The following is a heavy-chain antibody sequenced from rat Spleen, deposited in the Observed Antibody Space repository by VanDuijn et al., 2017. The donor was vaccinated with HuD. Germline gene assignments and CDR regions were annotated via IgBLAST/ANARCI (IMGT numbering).Heavy chain of an antibody. V-gene: IGHV5-31*01. Sequence: EVQLVETGGGLVQPGRSLKLSCVASGFTFNNYWMTWIRQAPGKGLEWVASITNTGGSTYYPDSVKGRFTISRDNAKSTLYLQMNSLRSEDTATYYCTREGNTPYVMDAWGQGASVTVSS. J-gene: IGHJ4*01. D-gene: IGHD1-4*01. CDR2: ITNTGGST. CDR3: TREGNTPYVMDA. CDR1: GFTFNNYW.